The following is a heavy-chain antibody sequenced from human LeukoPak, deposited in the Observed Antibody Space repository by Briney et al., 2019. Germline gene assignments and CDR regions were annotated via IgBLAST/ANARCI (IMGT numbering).Heavy chain of an antibody. D-gene: IGHD6-19*01. Sequence: PGRSLRLSCAASGFTFDDYAMHWVRQAPGKGLEWVSGISWNSGSIGYADSVKGRFTISRDNAKNSLYLQMNSLRAEDMALYYCAKDIDRYSSGWPTIFGYWGQGTLVTVSS. CDR3: AKDIDRYSSGWPTIFGY. J-gene: IGHJ4*02. CDR1: GFTFDDYA. CDR2: ISWNSGSI. V-gene: IGHV3-9*03.